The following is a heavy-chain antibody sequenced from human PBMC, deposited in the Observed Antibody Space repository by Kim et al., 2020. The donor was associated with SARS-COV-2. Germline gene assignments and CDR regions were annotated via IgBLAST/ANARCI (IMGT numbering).Heavy chain of an antibody. CDR3: TRGPPGWYDAFDV. Sequence: GGSLRLSCAASGFSISYLSWVRQAPGKGLEWVSVIYADGNTFYADSVKGRFTISRDKSENTVYLQMSSLRVDDTAVYYCTRGPPGWYDAFDVWGQGTLVTVSS. CDR2: IYADGNT. J-gene: IGHJ3*01. D-gene: IGHD6-19*01. CDR1: GFSISY. V-gene: IGHV3-53*01.